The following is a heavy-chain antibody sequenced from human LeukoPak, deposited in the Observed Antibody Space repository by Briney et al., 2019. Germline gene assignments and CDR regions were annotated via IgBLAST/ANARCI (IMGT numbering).Heavy chain of an antibody. V-gene: IGHV4-59*01. Sequence: SETLSLTCTVSGASLSSSYWSWIRQPPGKGLEWIGYIYYSGSSSYNPSLKSRVTISVDTSKNQFSLKVSSVTAADTAIYYCARRLYDSSGYYLDYWGQGTLVTVSS. CDR2: IYYSGSS. CDR3: ARRLYDSSGYYLDY. CDR1: GASLSSSY. J-gene: IGHJ4*02. D-gene: IGHD3-22*01.